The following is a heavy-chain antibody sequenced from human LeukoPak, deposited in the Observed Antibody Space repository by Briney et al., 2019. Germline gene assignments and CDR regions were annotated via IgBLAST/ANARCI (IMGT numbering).Heavy chain of an antibody. CDR3: ARDSSIAARTGLAYFDY. Sequence: ASVKVSCKASGYTFTSYGISWVRQAPGQGLEWTGWISAYNGNTNYAQKLQGRVTMTTDTSTSTAYMELRSLRSDDTAVYYCARDSSIAARTGLAYFDYWGQGTLVTVSS. J-gene: IGHJ4*02. CDR2: ISAYNGNT. V-gene: IGHV1-18*01. CDR1: GYTFTSYG. D-gene: IGHD6-6*01.